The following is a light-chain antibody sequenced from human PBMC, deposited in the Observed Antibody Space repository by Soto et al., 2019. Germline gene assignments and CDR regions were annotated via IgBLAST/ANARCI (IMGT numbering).Light chain of an antibody. CDR1: RGVSANY. V-gene: IGKV3-20*01. Sequence: ENLLTQSPGTLSLSPGEGATLSCRASRGVSANYLAWHQQKPGQAPTLLIYGASIRAAGIPDRFSGSGSGTDFTLTIRRLEPDDFAVYYWQQYGSSPRTFGQGTKVDIK. CDR2: GAS. J-gene: IGKJ1*01. CDR3: QQYGSSPRT.